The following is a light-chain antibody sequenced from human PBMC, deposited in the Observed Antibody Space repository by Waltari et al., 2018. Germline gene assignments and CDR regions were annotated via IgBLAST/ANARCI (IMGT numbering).Light chain of an antibody. CDR2: DAS. CDR1: QDIINY. J-gene: IGKJ4*01. CDR3: QQYDDLPPLS. Sequence: DIQITQSPSSLSASVGYRVTITCQASQDIINYLNWYQQKQGKAPKLLIYDASNLETAVPSRFSGIGSGTDFTFTISSLQPEDIATHYCQQYDDLPPLSFGGGTKVETK. V-gene: IGKV1-33*01.